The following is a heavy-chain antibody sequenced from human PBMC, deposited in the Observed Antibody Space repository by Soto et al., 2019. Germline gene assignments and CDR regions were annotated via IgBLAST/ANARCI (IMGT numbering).Heavy chain of an antibody. V-gene: IGHV1-69*01. CDR2: IIPIVGTA. Sequence: QVQLVQSGAEVKKPGSSVKVSCKASGGTFSSYAISWVRQAPGQGLEWMGGIIPIVGTANYAQKFQGRVTITADESTSTAYMELSSLRSEDTAVYYCARGKPPVPRNYYYYGMDVWGQGTTVTVSS. J-gene: IGHJ6*02. CDR3: ARGKPPVPRNYYYYGMDV. CDR1: GGTFSSYA. D-gene: IGHD2-2*01.